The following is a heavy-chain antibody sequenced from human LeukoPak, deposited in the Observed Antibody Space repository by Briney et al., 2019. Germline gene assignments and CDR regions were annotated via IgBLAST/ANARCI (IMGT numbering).Heavy chain of an antibody. CDR1: GFTFSSYW. CDR2: IKQDGSEK. CDR3: ARVAQLRYFDWLSPRRYFDY. Sequence: HPGGSLRLSCAASGFTFSSYWMSWVRQAPGKGLEWVANIKQDGSEKYYVDSVKGRFTISRDNAKNSLYLQMNSLRAEDTAVYYCARVAQLRYFDWLSPRRYFDYWGQGTLVTVSS. J-gene: IGHJ4*02. V-gene: IGHV3-7*01. D-gene: IGHD3-9*01.